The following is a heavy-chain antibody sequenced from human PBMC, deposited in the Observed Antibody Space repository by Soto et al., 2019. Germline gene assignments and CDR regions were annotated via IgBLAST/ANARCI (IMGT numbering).Heavy chain of an antibody. V-gene: IGHV4-39*01. Sequence: SETLSLTCTVSGGSISSSSYYWGWIRQPPGKGLEWIGSIYYSGSTYYNPSLKSRVTISVDTSKNQFSLKLSSVTAADTAVYYCARAVGATLSNWFDPWGQGTLVTVS. D-gene: IGHD1-26*01. CDR3: ARAVGATLSNWFDP. CDR1: GGSISSSSYY. CDR2: IYYSGST. J-gene: IGHJ5*02.